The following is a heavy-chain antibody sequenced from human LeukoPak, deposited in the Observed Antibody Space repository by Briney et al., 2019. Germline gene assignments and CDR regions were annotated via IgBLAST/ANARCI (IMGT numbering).Heavy chain of an antibody. CDR1: GGSFSGYY. Sequence: SETLSLTCAVYGGSFSGYYWSWIRQPPGKGLEWIGEINHSGSTNYNPSLKSRVTISVDTSKNQFSLKLSSVTAADTAVYYCARHGYGSGSYGFDYWGQGTLVTVSS. D-gene: IGHD3-10*01. J-gene: IGHJ4*02. V-gene: IGHV4-34*01. CDR2: INHSGST. CDR3: ARHGYGSGSYGFDY.